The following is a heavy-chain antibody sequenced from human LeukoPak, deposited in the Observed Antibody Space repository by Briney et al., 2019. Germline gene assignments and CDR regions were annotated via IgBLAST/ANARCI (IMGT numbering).Heavy chain of an antibody. V-gene: IGHV3-53*01. CDR2: IYSSGGS. CDR1: GFTVSNKC. CDR3: ATGCYFGSGSYGYLDS. Sequence: PGGSLRLSCAASGFTVSNKCMSWVRQTPGKGLQWVALIYSSGGSYTADSVKGRFTISRDDPDNTLHLQMDSLRAEDTAVYYCATGCYFGSGSYGYLDSWGQGTLVTVSS. D-gene: IGHD3-10*01. J-gene: IGHJ4*02.